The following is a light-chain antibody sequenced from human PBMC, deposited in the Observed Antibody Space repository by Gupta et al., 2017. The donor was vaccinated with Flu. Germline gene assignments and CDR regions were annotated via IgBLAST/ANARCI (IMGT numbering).Light chain of an antibody. CDR1: QSIRNS. CDR3: RDESSYPWM. V-gene: IGKV1-5*03. CDR2: NAS. J-gene: IGKJ1*01. Sequence: HMTQFPSTLSASVRDRLTITCRASQSIRNSLAWYQQKPGKAPKRLISNASRVESGVPSRFSGSGSGTEFTLTIGSLQADDFATYHCRDESSYPWMFGQGTKVEVK.